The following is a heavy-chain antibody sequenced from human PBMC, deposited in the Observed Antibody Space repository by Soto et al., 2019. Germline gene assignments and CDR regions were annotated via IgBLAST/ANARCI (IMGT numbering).Heavy chain of an antibody. Sequence: ASVKVSCKASGYTFTSYDINWVRQATGQGLEWMGWMNPNSGNTGYAQKFQGRVTMTRNTSISTAYMELSSLRSEDTAVYYCARKYSSRWYSYLYGMDVWGQGTTVTVS. CDR2: MNPNSGNT. V-gene: IGHV1-8*01. CDR1: GYTFTSYD. D-gene: IGHD6-13*01. CDR3: ARKYSSRWYSYLYGMDV. J-gene: IGHJ6*02.